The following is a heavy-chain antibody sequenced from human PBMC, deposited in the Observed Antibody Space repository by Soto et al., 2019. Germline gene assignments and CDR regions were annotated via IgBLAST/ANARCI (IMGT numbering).Heavy chain of an antibody. CDR1: GGSISSYY. CDR3: ARGYCSGGSCYSRFFDY. D-gene: IGHD2-15*01. J-gene: IGHJ4*02. V-gene: IGHV4-59*08. CDR2: IYYSGST. Sequence: PSETMSVTCTVSGGSISSYYLSWIRQTTGKGLEWIGYIYYSGSTNYNPSLKSRVTISVDTSKNQFSLKLSSVTAADTAVYYCARGYCSGGSCYSRFFDYWGQGTLVTVSS.